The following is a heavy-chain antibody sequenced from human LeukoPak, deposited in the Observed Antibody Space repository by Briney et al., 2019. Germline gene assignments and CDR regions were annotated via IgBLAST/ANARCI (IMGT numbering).Heavy chain of an antibody. J-gene: IGHJ6*03. V-gene: IGHV4-59*12. D-gene: IGHD3-10*01. Sequence: SETLSLTCTVSGGSISTYYWSWIRQPPGKGLEWIGYIYYNGNTNYNPSLKSRVTISVDTSKTQFSLKLSSVTAADTAVYYCARDRGHYYGSGSSMDVWGKGTTVTISS. CDR1: GGSISTYY. CDR3: ARDRGHYYGSGSSMDV. CDR2: IYYNGNT.